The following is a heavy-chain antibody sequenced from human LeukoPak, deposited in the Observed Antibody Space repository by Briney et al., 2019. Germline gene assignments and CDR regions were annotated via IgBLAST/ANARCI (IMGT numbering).Heavy chain of an antibody. J-gene: IGHJ4*02. Sequence: GGSLRLSCAASGFTFSSNVMIWVRQAPGKGLEWVSSIPASGGGTYYADSAKGRFTISGDNAKNSVHLQMNSLRAEDTAVYYCARENEGFGYNPLDYWGQGTLVTVSS. CDR1: GFTFSSNV. CDR2: IPASGGGT. CDR3: ARENEGFGYNPLDY. D-gene: IGHD5-18*01. V-gene: IGHV3-23*01.